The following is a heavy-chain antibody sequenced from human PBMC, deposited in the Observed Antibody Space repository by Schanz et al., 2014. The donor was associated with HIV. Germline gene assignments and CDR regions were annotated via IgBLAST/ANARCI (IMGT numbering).Heavy chain of an antibody. CDR2: ISSSSSTI. D-gene: IGHD4-17*01. V-gene: IGHV3-48*01. J-gene: IGHJ6*02. CDR1: GFTFSSYS. Sequence: EVQLVESGGGLVQPGGSLRLSCAASGFTFSSYSMNWVRQAPGKGLEWVSYISSSSSTIYYADSVKGRFTISRDNSKNTLYLQMNSLRAEDTAVYYCAKEGYGEGYYGMDVWGQGTTVTVSS. CDR3: AKEGYGEGYYGMDV.